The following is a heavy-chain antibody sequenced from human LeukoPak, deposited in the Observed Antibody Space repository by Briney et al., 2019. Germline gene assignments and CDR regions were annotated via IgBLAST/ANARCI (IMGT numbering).Heavy chain of an antibody. D-gene: IGHD3-22*01. V-gene: IGHV1-2*02. CDR3: ARGTPAPWYYYDSSGYSTPDY. CDR2: INPNSGGT. J-gene: IGHJ4*02. CDR1: GYTFTGYY. Sequence: ASVKVSCKASGYTFTGYYMHWARQAPGQGLEWMGWINPNSGGTNYAQKFQGRVTMTRDTSISTAYMELSRLRSDDTAVYYCARGTPAPWYYYDSSGYSTPDYWGQGTLVTVSS.